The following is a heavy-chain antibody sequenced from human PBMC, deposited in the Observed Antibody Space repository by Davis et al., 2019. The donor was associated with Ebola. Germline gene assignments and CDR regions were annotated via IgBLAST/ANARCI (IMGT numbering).Heavy chain of an antibody. J-gene: IGHJ4*02. CDR1: GFPLVNYN. CDR3: VREGRLTSRFDS. V-gene: IGHV3-48*01. Sequence: GESLKISCATSGFPLVNYNMNWVRQAPGKGLEWIAYIDGGGRSTYYKDSVKGRFTISRDTATNSLFLQMNNLRGDDTAVYFCVREGRLTSRFDSWGQGTLVTVSS. D-gene: IGHD3-10*01. CDR2: IDGGGRST.